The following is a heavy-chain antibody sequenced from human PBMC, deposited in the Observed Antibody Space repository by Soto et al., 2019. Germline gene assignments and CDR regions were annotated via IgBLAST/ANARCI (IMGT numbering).Heavy chain of an antibody. J-gene: IGHJ4*02. Sequence: GGSLRLSCAVSGFTFSAYWMHWVRQVPGKGLTWVSRISDDGSTATYADSVKGRFVISRDNAKNSLYLEMNTLRADDSGLYYCARGPRVSSTGTGAHWGRGTLVTVSS. D-gene: IGHD1-1*01. CDR2: ISDDGSTA. CDR3: ARGPRVSSTGTGAH. CDR1: GFTFSAYW. V-gene: IGHV3-74*01.